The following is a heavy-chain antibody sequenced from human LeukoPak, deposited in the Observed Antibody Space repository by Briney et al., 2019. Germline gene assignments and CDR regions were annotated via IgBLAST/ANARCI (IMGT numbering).Heavy chain of an antibody. D-gene: IGHD7-27*01. CDR2: INPSGGHT. Sequence: GASVKVSCEASGYTFTRYYMHWVRQAPGQGLEWMGIINPSGGHTNYAQKFQGRVTMTRDTSTSTVYMELSSLRSEDTAVYYCARDWNWGSSDAFDFWGQGTMVTVSS. J-gene: IGHJ3*01. CDR3: ARDWNWGSSDAFDF. V-gene: IGHV1-46*01. CDR1: GYTFTRYY.